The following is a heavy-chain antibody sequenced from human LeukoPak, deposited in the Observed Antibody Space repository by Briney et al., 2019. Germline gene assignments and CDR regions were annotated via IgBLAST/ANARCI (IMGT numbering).Heavy chain of an antibody. D-gene: IGHD1-14*01. V-gene: IGHV1-69*05. CDR2: IIPIFGTA. CDR1: GGTFSSYA. Sequence: SVKVSCKASGGTFSSYAISWVRQAPGQGLEWMGGIIPIFGTANYAQKFQGRVTITTDESTSTAYMELSSLRSEDTAVYYCASSPRAGPDYCYYMDVWGKGTTVTVSS. CDR3: ASSPRAGPDYCYYMDV. J-gene: IGHJ6*03.